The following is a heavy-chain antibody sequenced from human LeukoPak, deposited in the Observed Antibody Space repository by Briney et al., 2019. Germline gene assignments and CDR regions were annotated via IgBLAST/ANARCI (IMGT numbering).Heavy chain of an antibody. Sequence: GASVKVSCKASGGTFSSYAISWVRQAPGQGLEWMGGIIPIFGTANYAQKFQGRVTITADESTSTAYMELSSLRSEDTAVYCCAAQSFGKGDYFDYWGQGTLVTVSS. J-gene: IGHJ4*02. D-gene: IGHD3-16*01. CDR2: IIPIFGTA. V-gene: IGHV1-69*01. CDR1: GGTFSSYA. CDR3: AAQSFGKGDYFDY.